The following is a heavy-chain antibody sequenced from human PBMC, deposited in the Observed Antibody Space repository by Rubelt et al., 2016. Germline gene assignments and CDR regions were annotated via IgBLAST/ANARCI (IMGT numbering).Heavy chain of an antibody. CDR3: ARFASGKASHFDF. CDR1: GSSIGSGYY. Sequence: QVQLQESGPGLVKPSDTLSLTCTVSGSSIGSGYYWGWIRQPPGKGLEWIGNIYHSGSTNYNPSLQSRVTISVDKAKNQFSLKVTSVTAAETAVYYCARFASGKASHFDFWGQGTLVTVSS. CDR2: IYHSGST. V-gene: IGHV4-38-2*02. D-gene: IGHD3-10*01. J-gene: IGHJ4*02.